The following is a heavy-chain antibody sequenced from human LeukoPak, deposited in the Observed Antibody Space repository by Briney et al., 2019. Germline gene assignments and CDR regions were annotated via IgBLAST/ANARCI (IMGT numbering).Heavy chain of an antibody. CDR3: ARESVNYDSSGYYYRVDAFDI. CDR1: GFTASSNY. D-gene: IGHD3-22*01. Sequence: PGGSLRLSCAASGFTASSNYMNWVRQAPGKGLEWVSVIYSGGSTYSADSVKGRFTISRDNSKNTLYLQMSSLRAEDTAVYYCARESVNYDSSGYYYRVDAFDIWGQGTMVTVSS. V-gene: IGHV3-53*01. J-gene: IGHJ3*02. CDR2: IYSGGST.